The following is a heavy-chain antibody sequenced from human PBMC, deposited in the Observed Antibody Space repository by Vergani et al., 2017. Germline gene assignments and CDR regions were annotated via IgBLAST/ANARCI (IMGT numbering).Heavy chain of an antibody. J-gene: IGHJ4*02. Sequence: EVHLLESGGGLVQSGGSLRLSCAASGFTFSNSAVSWVRQAPGRGLAWVSSISGPGLSTYYADSVKGRFSISRDNSKNTVFLQMHSLRAEDTAIYYCVKEKIDLGSYCFDSWGQGTLVTVSS. CDR3: VKEKIDLGSYCFDS. D-gene: IGHD2/OR15-2a*01. CDR2: ISGPGLST. V-gene: IGHV3-23*01. CDR1: GFTFSNSA.